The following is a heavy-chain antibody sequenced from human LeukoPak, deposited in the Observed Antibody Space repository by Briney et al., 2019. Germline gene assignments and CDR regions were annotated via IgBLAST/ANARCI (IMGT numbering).Heavy chain of an antibody. J-gene: IGHJ5*02. CDR1: GGSISGFY. CDR2: IYYTGST. CDR3: VRSKSGTYGWFDP. V-gene: IGHV4-59*01. Sequence: SETLSLTCTVSGGSISGFYWSWIRQPPGKGLEWIGYIYYTGSTNYNPSLKSRVIISVDTSKNQFSLKVSSVTAADTAVYYCVRSKSGTYGWFDPWGQGTLVTVSS. D-gene: IGHD4-17*01.